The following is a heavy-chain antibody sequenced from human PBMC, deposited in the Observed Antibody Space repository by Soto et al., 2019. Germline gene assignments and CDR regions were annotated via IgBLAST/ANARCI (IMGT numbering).Heavy chain of an antibody. V-gene: IGHV3-30-3*01. CDR1: GFIFSRYA. CDR2: ISYDGSKN. J-gene: IGHJ6*02. CDR3: ARAPHGMDV. Sequence: QEMLVESGGGVVQTGRSLRLSCAASGFIFSRYAMHWVRQSPGKGLEGVAVISYDGSKNYYADSVEGRYTISRDDSKNTLYLQMNSLRVEDTAVYYCARAPHGMDVWGQGTTVIVSS.